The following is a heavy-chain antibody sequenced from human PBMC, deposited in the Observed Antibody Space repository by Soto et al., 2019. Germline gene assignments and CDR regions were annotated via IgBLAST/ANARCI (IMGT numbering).Heavy chain of an antibody. Sequence: GWSLRLSCVSSVFTFISHAMHWVRQAPGKGLEWVAVIWYDGSKKYYADSVKGRFTVARDDSKNTLYLQMNSLRVEDTAVYYCARDPGYSNYDFDYWGQGTLVTVSS. D-gene: IGHD5-12*01. CDR1: VFTFISHA. CDR3: ARDPGYSNYDFDY. J-gene: IGHJ4*02. CDR2: IWYDGSKK. V-gene: IGHV3-33*01.